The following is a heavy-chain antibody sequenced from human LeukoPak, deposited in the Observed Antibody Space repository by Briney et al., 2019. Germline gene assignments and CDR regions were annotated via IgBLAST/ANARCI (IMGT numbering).Heavy chain of an antibody. V-gene: IGHV6-1*01. J-gene: IGHJ5*02. D-gene: IGHD2-2*01. CDR3: ARRLTQYDCFDP. CDR1: GDSVSSNSVT. Sequence: SHTLSLTCAISGDSVSSNSVTWNSIRQSPSRGLEWLGRTYYRSTWYNDYAVSVRGRITVNPDTSKNQFSLHLNSVTPEDTAVYYCARRLTQYDCFDPWGQGILVTVSS. CDR2: TYYRSTWYN.